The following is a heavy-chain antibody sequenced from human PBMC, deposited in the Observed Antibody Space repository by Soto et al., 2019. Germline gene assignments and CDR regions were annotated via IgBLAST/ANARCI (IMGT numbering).Heavy chain of an antibody. CDR3: ARNSDGDAFDI. V-gene: IGHV1-3*01. Sequence: ASVKVSCKASGDTFSNHAISWVRQAPGQRLEWMGWINAGNGNTKYSQKFQGRVTITRDTSASTAYMELSSLRSEDTAVYYCARNSDGDAFDIWGQGTMVTVSS. J-gene: IGHJ3*02. CDR2: INAGNGNT. CDR1: GDTFSNHA. D-gene: IGHD1-7*01.